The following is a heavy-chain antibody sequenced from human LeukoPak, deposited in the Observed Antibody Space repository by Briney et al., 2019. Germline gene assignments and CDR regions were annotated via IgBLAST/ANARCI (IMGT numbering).Heavy chain of an antibody. CDR1: GGSFSGYY. CDR3: ARAAAARPSDY. J-gene: IGHJ4*02. CDR2: INHSGST. V-gene: IGHV4-34*01. Sequence: SETLSLTCAVYGGSFSGYYWSWIRQPPGKGLEWIGEINHSGSTNYNPSLKSRVTISVDTSMNQFSLKPSSVTAADTAVYYCARAAAARPSDYWGQGTLVTVSS. D-gene: IGHD6-6*01.